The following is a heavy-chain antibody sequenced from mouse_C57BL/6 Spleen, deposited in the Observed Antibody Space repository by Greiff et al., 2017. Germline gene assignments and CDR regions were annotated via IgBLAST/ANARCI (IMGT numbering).Heavy chain of an antibody. J-gene: IGHJ4*01. CDR3: ARSREPNYYAMDY. Sequence: QVQLQQPGAELVMPGASVKLSCKASGYTFTSYWMHWVKQRPGQGLEWIGEIDPSDSYTNYNQKFKGKSTLTVDKSASTAFMQLSSLTSEDSAVYYCARSREPNYYAMDYWGQGTSVTVSS. CDR1: GYTFTSYW. V-gene: IGHV1-69*01. CDR2: IDPSDSYT.